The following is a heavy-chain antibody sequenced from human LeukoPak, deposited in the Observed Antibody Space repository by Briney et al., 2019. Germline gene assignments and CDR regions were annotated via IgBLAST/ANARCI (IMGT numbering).Heavy chain of an antibody. V-gene: IGHV3-30*18. CDR3: AKDGAYYYDSSGYYGYYYYYMDV. D-gene: IGHD3-22*01. J-gene: IGHJ6*03. CDR1: GFTFSSYG. Sequence: GRSLRLSCAASGFTFSSYGMHWVRQAPGKGLEWVAVIWYGGSNKYYADSVKGRFTISRDNSKNTLYLQMNSLRAEDTAVYYCAKDGAYYYDSSGYYGYYYYYMDVWGKGTTVTVSS. CDR2: IWYGGSNK.